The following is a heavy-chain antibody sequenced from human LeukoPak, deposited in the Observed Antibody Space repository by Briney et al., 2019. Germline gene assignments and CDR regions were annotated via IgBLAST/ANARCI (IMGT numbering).Heavy chain of an antibody. J-gene: IGHJ2*01. CDR2: IKQDGSQK. CDR3: ARGGYCSGGYCYTVGWYFDL. Sequence: GGSLRLSCEVSGFTFTNYWMSWVRQAPGKGLEWVASIKQDGSQKYYVDSAKGRFTISRDNAKNSLYLQMNNLRAEDTHLYYCARGGYCSGGYCYTVGWYFDLWGRGTLVTVSS. V-gene: IGHV3-7*01. D-gene: IGHD2-15*01. CDR1: GFTFTNYW.